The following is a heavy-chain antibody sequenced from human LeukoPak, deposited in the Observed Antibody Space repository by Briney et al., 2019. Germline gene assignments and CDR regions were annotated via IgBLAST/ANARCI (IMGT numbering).Heavy chain of an antibody. V-gene: IGHV4-39*01. CDR3: DRVPPRKSRSCPYYNLDV. J-gene: IGHJ6*03. D-gene: IGHD1-1*01. CDR2: IYYSGST. CDR1: CASIGYNMHC. Sequence: SETLSLTCAVACASIGYNMHCGGRIRQPPGKGLEWIGSIYYSGSTYYNPSLKSRVTISVDTSKNQFSLKLRSVNAADTAGYYHDRVPPRKSRSCPYYNLDVWGKGTPVTVSS.